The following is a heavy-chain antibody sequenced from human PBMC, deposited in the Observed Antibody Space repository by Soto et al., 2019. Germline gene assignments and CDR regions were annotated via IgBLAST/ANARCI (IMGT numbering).Heavy chain of an antibody. Sequence: GVSLRLSCAAAGFPVSSKYMNWVRQAPGKGLEWVSIIWSAGLTYYADSVRGRFTISRDISKNILFLQMNNLRAEDSAIYYCARELPPDLWGQGTLVTVSS. CDR1: GFPVSSKY. V-gene: IGHV3-53*01. D-gene: IGHD2-15*01. J-gene: IGHJ5*02. CDR3: ARELPPDL. CDR2: IWSAGLT.